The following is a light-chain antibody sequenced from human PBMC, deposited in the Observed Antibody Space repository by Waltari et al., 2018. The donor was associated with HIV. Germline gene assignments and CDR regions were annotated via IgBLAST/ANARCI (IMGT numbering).Light chain of an antibody. J-gene: IGLJ2*01. CDR3: SSYTSSSIVI. CDR1: SSDVGGYNY. CDR2: DVN. V-gene: IGLV2-14*03. Sequence: PATVSGSPGQSITIPCTGTSSDVGGYNYVSWYRLHPGEVPKLMIFDVNNRPSGVSNRFSGSKSGNTASLTISGLQVEDEADYYCSSYTSSSIVIFGGGTKVTVL.